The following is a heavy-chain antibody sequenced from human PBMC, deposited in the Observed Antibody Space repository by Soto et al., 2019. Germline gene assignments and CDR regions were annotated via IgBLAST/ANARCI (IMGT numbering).Heavy chain of an antibody. D-gene: IGHD3-16*01. CDR3: AKVRGGAYAEGYYFEF. CDR1: GGPFSTYT. J-gene: IGHJ4*02. V-gene: IGHV1-69*02. Sequence: QVQLVQSGAEVKKPGSSVKVSCKASGGPFSTYTISWVRQAPGQGLEWMGRIIPILCVANYAQKCQGRVSITADKSTTTADMELSSLRSEDTAMYYCAKVRGGAYAEGYYFEFWGQGSMVTVSS. CDR2: IIPILCVA.